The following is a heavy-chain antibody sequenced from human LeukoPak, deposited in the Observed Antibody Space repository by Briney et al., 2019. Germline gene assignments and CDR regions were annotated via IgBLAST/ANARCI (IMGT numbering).Heavy chain of an antibody. CDR1: GYSFTAYN. CDR2: VTPNSRTT. CDR3: ARGMRSGTYRRFDF. V-gene: IGHV1-2*02. Sequence: ASVKVSCQASGYSFTAYNIHWVRQSAGQGLEWMGWVTPNSRTTNSAQQLQGRVTTTKNTPITTAYIKLTNLISDDPAEYFCARGMRSGTYRRFDFWGQGTLATVPS. D-gene: IGHD3-10*01. J-gene: IGHJ4*02.